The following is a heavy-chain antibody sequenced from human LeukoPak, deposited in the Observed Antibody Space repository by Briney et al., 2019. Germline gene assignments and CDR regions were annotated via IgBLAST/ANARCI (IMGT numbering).Heavy chain of an antibody. CDR3: ARGGGVSYGDCFDY. J-gene: IGHJ4*02. D-gene: IGHD2-8*02. V-gene: IGHV3-48*03. CDR1: GFTFSSYE. Sequence: GGSLRLSCAASGFTFSSYEMNWVRQAPGKGLEWVSYISSSGSTIYYADSVKGRFTISRDNAKNSLYLQMNSLRAEDTAVYYCARGGGVSYGDCFDYWGQGTLVTVSS. CDR2: ISSSGSTI.